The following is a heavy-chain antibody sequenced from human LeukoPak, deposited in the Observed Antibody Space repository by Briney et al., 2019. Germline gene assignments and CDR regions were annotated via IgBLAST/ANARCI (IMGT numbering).Heavy chain of an antibody. Sequence: ASVKVSCKASEYTFTNYAMNWVRQAPGQGLELMGWINTNTGNPTYAQGFTGRFVFSLDTSVSTAYLQISSLKAEDTAVYYCARDYTLTLGTTTYFQHWGQGTLVTVSS. CDR3: ARDYTLTLGTTTYFQH. V-gene: IGHV7-4-1*02. J-gene: IGHJ1*01. CDR2: INTNTGNP. D-gene: IGHD1-7*01. CDR1: EYTFTNYA.